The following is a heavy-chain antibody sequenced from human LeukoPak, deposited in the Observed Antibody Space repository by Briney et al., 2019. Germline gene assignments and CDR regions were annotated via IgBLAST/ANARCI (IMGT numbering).Heavy chain of an antibody. CDR3: ARLSSGYYYPDY. J-gene: IGHJ4*02. V-gene: IGHV4-59*08. CDR2: IYYSGST. CDR1: GGSISSYY. D-gene: IGHD3-22*01. Sequence: SETLSLTCTVSGGSISSYYWSWIRQPPGKGLEWIGYIYYSGSTNYNPSLQSRVTISVDTSKNQFSVKLNSVTAADTAVYYCARLSSGYYYPDYCGQGTLVTVSS.